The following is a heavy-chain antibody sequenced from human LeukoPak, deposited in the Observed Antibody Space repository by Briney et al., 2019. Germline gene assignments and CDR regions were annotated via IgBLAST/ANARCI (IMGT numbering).Heavy chain of an antibody. V-gene: IGHV3-48*01. CDR3: ARVISSTSRVVDY. D-gene: IGHD2-2*01. CDR1: GCTFSSYN. CDR2: ISSSSSTI. Sequence: GGSLRLSCVASGCTFSSYNMTWVRQAPGKGLEWVSYISSSSSTIYYADSVKGRFTISRDNAKNSLYLQMNSLRAEDTAVYYCARVISSTSRVVDYWGQGTLVTVSS. J-gene: IGHJ4*02.